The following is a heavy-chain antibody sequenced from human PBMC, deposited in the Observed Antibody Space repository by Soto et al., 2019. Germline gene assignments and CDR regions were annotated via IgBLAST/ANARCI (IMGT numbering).Heavy chain of an antibody. Sequence: QVQLQESGPGLVKPSETLSLTCTVSGGSISNHYWSWIRQPPGKGLEWIGYIYYNGNTNYNPPLKSRVIMSVDTSKIQISLKLSAVTAADTAVYYCTSAHWDSAYWGQGTLVGVSS. D-gene: IGHD7-27*01. CDR2: IYYNGNT. J-gene: IGHJ4*02. V-gene: IGHV4-59*11. CDR1: GGSISNHY. CDR3: TSAHWDSAY.